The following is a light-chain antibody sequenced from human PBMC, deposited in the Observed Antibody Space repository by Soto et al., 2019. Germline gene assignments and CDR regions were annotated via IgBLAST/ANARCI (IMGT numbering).Light chain of an antibody. CDR1: QSLLTSKGNNY. CDR3: MQALQTPRT. J-gene: IGKJ1*01. CDR2: LGS. V-gene: IGKV2-28*01. Sequence: DIVMTQSPLSLPVTPGEPASISCRSGQSLLTSKGNNYLDWYLQKPGQSPQLLIYLGSTRASGVPDRFSGSGSGTDFTLKISRVEAEDVGVYYCMQALQTPRTFGQGTKVEIK.